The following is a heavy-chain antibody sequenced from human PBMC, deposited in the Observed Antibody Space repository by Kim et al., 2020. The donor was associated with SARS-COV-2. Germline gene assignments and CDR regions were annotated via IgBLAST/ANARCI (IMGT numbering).Heavy chain of an antibody. CDR1: GFTFSSYA. Sequence: GGSLRLSCAAPGFTFSSYAMSWVRQAPGKGLEWVSAISGSGGGTYYADSVKGRFTISRDNSKNTLYLQMNSLRAEDTAVYYCAKEAMVRGVIDYFDYWGQGTLVTVSS. CDR2: ISGSGGGT. D-gene: IGHD3-10*01. CDR3: AKEAMVRGVIDYFDY. V-gene: IGHV3-23*01. J-gene: IGHJ4*02.